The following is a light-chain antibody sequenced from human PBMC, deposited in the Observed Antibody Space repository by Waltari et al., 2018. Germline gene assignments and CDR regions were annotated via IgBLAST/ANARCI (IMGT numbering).Light chain of an antibody. CDR1: QSVSSSY. Sequence: EIVLKQSPGTLSLSPGERATLSCTASQSVSSSYLAWYQQKPGQAPRLLIYGASSRATGIPDRFSGSGSGTDFTLTISRLEPEDFAVYYCQQYGSSPGTFGQGTKLEIK. CDR3: QQYGSSPGT. V-gene: IGKV3-20*01. CDR2: GAS. J-gene: IGKJ2*01.